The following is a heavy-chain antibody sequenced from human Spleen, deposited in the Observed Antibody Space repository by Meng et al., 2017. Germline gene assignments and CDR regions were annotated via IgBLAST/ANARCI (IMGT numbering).Heavy chain of an antibody. CDR1: GGSISSGGYY. J-gene: IGHJ5*02. D-gene: IGHD3-22*01. V-gene: IGHV4-31*03. CDR2: IYYSGST. Sequence: QVQLQESRPGLEEPSQTLSLTCTFYGGSISSGGYYWSWIRQHPGKGLVWIGYIYYSGSTYYNPSLKSRVTISVDTSKNQFSLKLSSVTAADTAVYYCARMIVVAGFDPWGQGTLVTVSS. CDR3: ARMIVVAGFDP.